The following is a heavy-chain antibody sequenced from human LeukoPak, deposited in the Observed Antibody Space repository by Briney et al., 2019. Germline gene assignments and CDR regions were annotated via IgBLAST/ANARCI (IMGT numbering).Heavy chain of an antibody. Sequence: ASVKVSCKASGYTFTSYGISWVRQAPGQGLEWMGWISAYSGNTNYAQKLQGRVTMTTDTSTSTAYMELRSLRSDDTAVYYCASCSGGSCPYYYYYMDVWGKGTTVTVSS. J-gene: IGHJ6*03. CDR1: GYTFTSYG. CDR3: ASCSGGSCPYYYYYMDV. CDR2: ISAYSGNT. D-gene: IGHD2-15*01. V-gene: IGHV1-18*01.